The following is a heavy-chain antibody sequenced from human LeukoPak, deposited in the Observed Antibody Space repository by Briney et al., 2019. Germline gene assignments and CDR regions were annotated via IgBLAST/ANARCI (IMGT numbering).Heavy chain of an antibody. CDR3: AKGGDIVVVVAATGSGYFDY. D-gene: IGHD2-15*01. Sequence: GGSLRLSCAASGFTFSSYGMHWVRQAPGKGLEWVAFIRYDGSNTYYPDSVKGRFTISRDNSKDTLYLQMNSLRTQDTAVYYCAKGGDIVVVVAATGSGYFDYWGQGTLVTVSS. J-gene: IGHJ4*02. CDR2: IRYDGSNT. CDR1: GFTFSSYG. V-gene: IGHV3-30*02.